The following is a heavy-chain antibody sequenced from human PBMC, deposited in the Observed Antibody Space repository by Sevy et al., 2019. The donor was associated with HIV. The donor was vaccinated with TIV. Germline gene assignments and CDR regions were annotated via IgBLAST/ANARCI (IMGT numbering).Heavy chain of an antibody. J-gene: IGHJ3*02. CDR1: GFTFSNVW. CDR3: TTDHPRDSEDAFDM. D-gene: IGHD3-22*01. Sequence: GGSLRLSCAASGFTFSNVWMSWVRQAPGKGLEWVGRIKSKTDGGTTDYAAPVKGRFSISRDDSKNTLYLEMNSLKTEDTAVYYCTTDHPRDSEDAFDMWGQGTKVTVSS. CDR2: IKSKTDGGTT. V-gene: IGHV3-15*01.